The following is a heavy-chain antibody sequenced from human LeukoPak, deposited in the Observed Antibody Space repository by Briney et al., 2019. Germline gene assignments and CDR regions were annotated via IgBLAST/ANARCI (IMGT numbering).Heavy chain of an antibody. CDR2: ISGSGDST. V-gene: IGHV3-23*01. CDR3: AKTYYSSRAHYYYYYYMDV. D-gene: IGHD3-10*01. CDR1: GFTFSNYG. Sequence: GGSLRLSCAASGFTFSNYGMSWVRQAPGKGLEWVSGISGSGDSTFYADSVKGRFTISRDNSKNTRYLQMNSLRAEDTAVYYCAKTYYSSRAHYYYYYYMDVWGKGTTVTISS. J-gene: IGHJ6*03.